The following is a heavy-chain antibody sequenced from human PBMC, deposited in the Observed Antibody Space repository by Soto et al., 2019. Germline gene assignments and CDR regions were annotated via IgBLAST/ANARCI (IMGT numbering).Heavy chain of an antibody. CDR2: INPNSGGT. J-gene: IGHJ4*02. CDR3: ARDSVMVRGVAFDY. CDR1: GYTFTGYY. V-gene: IGHV1-2*02. D-gene: IGHD3-10*01. Sequence: EASVKVSCKASGYTFTGYYMHWVRQAPGQGLEWMGWINPNSGGTNYAQKFQGRVTMTRDTSISTAYMELSRLRSDDTAVYYCARDSVMVRGVAFDYWGQGTLVTVSS.